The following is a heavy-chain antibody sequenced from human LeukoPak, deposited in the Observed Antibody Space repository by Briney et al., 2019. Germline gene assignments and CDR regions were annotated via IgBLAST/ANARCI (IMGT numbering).Heavy chain of an antibody. CDR2: IWYGGSNK. CDR3: AKVEGRLRFVDYFDY. Sequence: PGGSLRLSCAASGFTFSSYGMHWVRQAPGKGLEWVAVIWYGGSNKYYADSVKGRFTISRDNSKNTLYLQMNSLRAEDTAVYYCAKVEGRLRFVDYFDYWGQGTLVTVSS. D-gene: IGHD5-12*01. V-gene: IGHV3-30*02. J-gene: IGHJ4*02. CDR1: GFTFSSYG.